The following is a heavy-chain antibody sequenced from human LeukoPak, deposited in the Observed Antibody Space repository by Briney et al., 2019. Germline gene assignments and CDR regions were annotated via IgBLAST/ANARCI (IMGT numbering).Heavy chain of an antibody. CDR3: ARVPHFSSGSNNAFDL. Sequence: GGSLRLSCAASGFTFSCYVLNWVRQAPGKGLEWISCISSSGEATYYADSVRGRFSISRDSAVPSVYLQVNSLRAEDMPMYHCARVPHFSSGSNNAFDLWGPGTIVTVSS. V-gene: IGHV3-48*01. CDR2: ISSSGEAT. CDR1: GFTFSCYV. D-gene: IGHD3-22*01. J-gene: IGHJ3*01.